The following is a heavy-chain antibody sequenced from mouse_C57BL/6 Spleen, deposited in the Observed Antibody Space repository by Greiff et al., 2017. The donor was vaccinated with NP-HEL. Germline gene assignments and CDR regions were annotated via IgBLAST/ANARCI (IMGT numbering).Heavy chain of an antibody. CDR2: IYPGSGST. V-gene: IGHV1-55*01. J-gene: IGHJ1*03. CDR3: ARDMGYGSSYGWYFDV. Sequence: QVQLQQPGAELVKPGASVKMSCKASGYTFTSYWITWVKQRPGQGLEWIGDIYPGSGSTNYNEKFKSKATLTVDKSSSTAYMQLSSLTSEDSAVYYCARDMGYGSSYGWYFDVWGTGTTVTVSS. D-gene: IGHD1-1*01. CDR1: GYTFTSYW.